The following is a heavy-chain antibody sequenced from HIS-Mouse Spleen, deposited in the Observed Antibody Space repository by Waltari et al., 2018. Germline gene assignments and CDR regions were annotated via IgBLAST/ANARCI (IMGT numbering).Heavy chain of an antibody. V-gene: IGHV3-33*01. CDR2: IWYDGSNK. CDR1: GFTFSSYG. CDR3: ARSTGIAALADYFDY. D-gene: IGHD6-13*01. Sequence: QVQLVESGGGVVQPGRSLRLSCAASGFTFSSYGMPWVRPAPGKGLEWVAVIWYDGSNKYYADSVKGRFTISRDNSKNTLYLQMNSLRAEDTAVYYCARSTGIAALADYFDYWGQGTLVTVSS. J-gene: IGHJ4*02.